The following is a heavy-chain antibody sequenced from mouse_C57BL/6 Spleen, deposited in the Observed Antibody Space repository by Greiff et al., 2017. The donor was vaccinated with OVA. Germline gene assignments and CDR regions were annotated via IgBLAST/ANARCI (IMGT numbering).Heavy chain of an antibody. CDR2: ISSGSSTN. CDR3: ARDYYGSSYWYFDV. Sequence: EVMLVESGGGLVKPGGSLKLSCAASGFTFSDYGMHWVRQAPEKGLEWVAYISSGSSTNYYADTVKGRFTISRDNAKNTLFLQLTSLRSEDTAMYYCARDYYGSSYWYFDVWGTGTTVTVSS. J-gene: IGHJ1*03. V-gene: IGHV5-17*01. D-gene: IGHD1-1*01. CDR1: GFTFSDYG.